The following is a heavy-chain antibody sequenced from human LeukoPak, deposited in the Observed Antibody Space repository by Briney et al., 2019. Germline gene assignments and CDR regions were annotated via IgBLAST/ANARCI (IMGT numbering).Heavy chain of an antibody. CDR1: GFTFSSYA. J-gene: IGHJ3*02. CDR3: ARLSSGNYGYDAFDI. D-gene: IGHD1-26*01. CDR2: ISGGGGST. V-gene: IGHV3-23*01. Sequence: GGSLRLSCEVSGFTFSSYAMNWVRQAPGKGLEWVSGISGGGGSTYSADSVKGRFTISRDNSKNTLYLQMNSLRAEDTAVYYCARLSSGNYGYDAFDIWGQGTMVTVSS.